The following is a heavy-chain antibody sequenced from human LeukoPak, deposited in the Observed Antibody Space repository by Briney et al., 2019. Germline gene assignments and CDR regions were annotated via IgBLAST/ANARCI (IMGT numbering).Heavy chain of an antibody. CDR1: GGSISSYY. CDR3: ARSGIVVVPAAIPYYYYGMDV. J-gene: IGHJ6*02. D-gene: IGHD2-2*01. Sequence: SETLSLTCTVSGGSISSYYWSWIRQPPGKGLEWIGYIYYSGSTNYNPSLKSRVTISVDTSKNQFSLKLSSVTAADTAVYYCARSGIVVVPAAIPYYYYGMDVWGQGATVTVSS. CDR2: IYYSGST. V-gene: IGHV4-59*01.